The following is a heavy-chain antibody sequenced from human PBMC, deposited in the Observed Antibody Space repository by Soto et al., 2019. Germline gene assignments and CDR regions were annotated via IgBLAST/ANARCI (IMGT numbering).Heavy chain of an antibody. V-gene: IGHV1-18*01. D-gene: IGHD5-12*01. CDR1: GYSFTTNG. CDR3: ARGGPGYIDFDY. Sequence: GASVKVSCKASGYSFTTNGITWVRQAPGQGLEWMGWINGYNGKTNYAQKLQGRVTMTTDTSTRTAYLELRSLRSDDTAVYYCARGGPGYIDFDYWGQGTLVTVSS. J-gene: IGHJ4*02. CDR2: INGYNGKT.